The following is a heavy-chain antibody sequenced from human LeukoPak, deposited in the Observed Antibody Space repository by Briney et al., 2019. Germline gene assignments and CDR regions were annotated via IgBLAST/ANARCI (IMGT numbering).Heavy chain of an antibody. CDR3: ARGSPYDFWSGPYYFDY. CDR2: ISAYNGNT. D-gene: IGHD3-3*01. CDR1: GYTFTSYG. J-gene: IGHJ4*02. Sequence: GASVKVSCKASGYTFTSYGISWVRQAPGQGLEWMGWISAYNGNTNYAQKLQGRVTMTTDTSTSTAYMELRSLRSDDPAVYYCARGSPYDFWSGPYYFDYWGQGTLVTVSS. V-gene: IGHV1-18*01.